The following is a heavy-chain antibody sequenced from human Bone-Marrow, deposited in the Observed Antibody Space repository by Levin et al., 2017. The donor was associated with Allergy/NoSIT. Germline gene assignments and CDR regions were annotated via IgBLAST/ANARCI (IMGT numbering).Heavy chain of an antibody. D-gene: IGHD3-16*01. CDR2: IYYTGNT. CDR1: GGSVSSGSFY. CDR3: AREDGWGGNDA. Sequence: SETLSLTCTVSGGSVSSGSFYWSWIRQPPGKGLEWIGYIYYTGNTYHNPSLKSRVTISLDTSRDQFSLKMSSMTAADTAVYYCAREDGWGGNDAWGQGILVTVSS. J-gene: IGHJ5*02. V-gene: IGHV4-61*01.